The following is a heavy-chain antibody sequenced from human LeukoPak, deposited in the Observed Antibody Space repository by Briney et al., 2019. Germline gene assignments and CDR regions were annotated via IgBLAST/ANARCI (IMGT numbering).Heavy chain of an antibody. V-gene: IGHV3-7*01. J-gene: IGHJ4*02. CDR2: INQDGSEE. CDR3: VRDGGVSGYDLPDY. CDR1: GFTFSNYW. D-gene: IGHD5-12*01. Sequence: QPGGSLRLSCAASGFTFSNYWMSWVRQAPGKGLEWVAHINQDGSEEHYMDSVKARFIISRDNAKNSLSLQMDSLRAEDTAVYYCVRDGGVSGYDLPDYWGQGTLVTVSP.